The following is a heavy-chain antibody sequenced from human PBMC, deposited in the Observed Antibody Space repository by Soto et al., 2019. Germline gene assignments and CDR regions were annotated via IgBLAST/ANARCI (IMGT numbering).Heavy chain of an antibody. CDR2: INHSGST. V-gene: IGHV4-34*01. J-gene: IGHJ4*02. CDR3: ARGEDDSSGYYSPYYFDY. CDR1: GGSFSGYY. Sequence: SETLSLTCAVYGGSFSGYYWSWIRQPPGNGLEWIGEINHSGSTNYNPSLKSRVTISVDTSKNQFSLKLSSVTAADTAVYYCARGEDDSSGYYSPYYFDYWGQGTLVTVSS. D-gene: IGHD3-22*01.